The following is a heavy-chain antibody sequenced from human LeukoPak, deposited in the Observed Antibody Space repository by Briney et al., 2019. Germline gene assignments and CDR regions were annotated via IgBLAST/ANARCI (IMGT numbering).Heavy chain of an antibody. CDR2: INPNSGDT. CDR1: EYTFSGYY. Sequence: ASVKVSCKASEYTFSGYYMHWVRQAPGQGLEWMGWINPNSGDTHYAQKFQGRVTMTRDMSISTAYMELSRLTSDDTAVYYCARGGGTTLSPCDYWGQGTLVTVSS. D-gene: IGHD1-1*01. J-gene: IGHJ4*02. CDR3: ARGGGTTLSPCDY. V-gene: IGHV1-2*02.